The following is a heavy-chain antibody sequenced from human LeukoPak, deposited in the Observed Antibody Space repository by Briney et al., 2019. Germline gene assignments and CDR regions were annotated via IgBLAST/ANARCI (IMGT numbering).Heavy chain of an antibody. D-gene: IGHD2-15*01. V-gene: IGHV1-69*05. CDR3: ARGYCSGGSCYGGDWFDP. Sequence: ASVKVSCKASGGTFSSYAISWVRQAPGQGLEWMGGIIPIFGTANYAQKFQGRVTMTRNTSISTAYMELSSLRSEDTAVYYCARGYCSGGSCYGGDWFDPWGQGTLVTVSS. J-gene: IGHJ5*02. CDR1: GGTFSSYA. CDR2: IIPIFGTA.